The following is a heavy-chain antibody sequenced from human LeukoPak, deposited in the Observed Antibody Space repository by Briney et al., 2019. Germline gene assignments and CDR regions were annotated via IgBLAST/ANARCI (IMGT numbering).Heavy chain of an antibody. CDR2: ISGSGVDT. Sequence: GGSQRLSCAASGFSFSTYAMSWVRQAPGKGLEWVSGISGSGVDTHYADSVKGRFRISRDNSKNTLYLQLNSLRAEDTAVYYCASGTYRLGDYWGLGTLVTVSS. CDR3: ASGTYRLGDY. V-gene: IGHV3-23*01. CDR1: GFSFSTYA. D-gene: IGHD3-10*01. J-gene: IGHJ4*02.